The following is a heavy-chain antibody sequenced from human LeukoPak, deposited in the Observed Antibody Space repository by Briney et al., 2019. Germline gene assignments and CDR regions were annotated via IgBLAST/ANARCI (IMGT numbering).Heavy chain of an antibody. CDR3: ASKTRSITIFGVVLTGLGAVGMDV. CDR2: ISYDGSNK. CDR1: GFTFSSYA. D-gene: IGHD3-3*01. J-gene: IGHJ6*02. Sequence: GGSLRLSCAASGFTFSSYAMHWVRQAPGKGLEWVAVISYDGSNKYYADSVKGPFTISRDNSKNTLYLQMNSLRAEDTAVYYCASKTRSITIFGVVLTGLGAVGMDVWGQGTTVTVSS. V-gene: IGHV3-30-3*01.